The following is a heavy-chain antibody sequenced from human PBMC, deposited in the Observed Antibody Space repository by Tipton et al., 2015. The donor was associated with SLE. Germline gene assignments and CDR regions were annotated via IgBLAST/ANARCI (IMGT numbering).Heavy chain of an antibody. V-gene: IGHV4-34*01. CDR2: INHSGST. Sequence: AGLVKPSETLSLTCAVYGGSFSAYYWSWIRQPPGKGLEWIGEINHSGSTNYNPSLKSRVTISVDTSKNQFSLKLSSVTAAGTAVYYCARGNGWYDWYWGQGTLVTVSS. CDR3: ARGNGWYDWY. CDR1: GGSFSAYY. D-gene: IGHD6-19*01. J-gene: IGHJ4*02.